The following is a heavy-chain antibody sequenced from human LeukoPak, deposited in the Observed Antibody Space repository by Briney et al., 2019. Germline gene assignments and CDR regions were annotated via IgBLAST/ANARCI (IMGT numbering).Heavy chain of an antibody. Sequence: GGSLRLSCAASGFTFSIYGMNWVRQAPGKGLEWVSYISSSSSTIHYADSVKGRFTISRDNAKNSLFLQMNSLRDEDTAVYYCVRGAAETPMAPIFYWGQGTLVTVSS. CDR2: ISSSSSTI. D-gene: IGHD5-18*01. CDR3: VRGAAETPMAPIFY. CDR1: GFTFSIYG. V-gene: IGHV3-48*02. J-gene: IGHJ4*02.